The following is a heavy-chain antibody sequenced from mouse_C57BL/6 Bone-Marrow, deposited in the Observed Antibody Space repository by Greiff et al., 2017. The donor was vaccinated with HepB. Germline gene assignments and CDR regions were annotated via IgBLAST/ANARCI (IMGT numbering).Heavy chain of an antibody. CDR2: IDPNSGGT. Sequence: QVQLQQSGAELVKPGASVKLSCKASGYTFTSYWMHWVKQRPGRGLEWIGRIDPNSGGTKYNEKFKSKATLTVDKPSSTAYMQLSSLTSEDSAVYYCARWYGGGYYYAMDYWGQGTSVTVSS. CDR1: GYTFTSYW. V-gene: IGHV1-72*01. D-gene: IGHD1-1*02. J-gene: IGHJ4*01. CDR3: ARWYGGGYYYAMDY.